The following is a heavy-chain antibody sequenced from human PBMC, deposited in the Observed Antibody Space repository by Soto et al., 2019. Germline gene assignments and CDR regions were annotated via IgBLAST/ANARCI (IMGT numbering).Heavy chain of an antibody. Sequence: GASVKVSCKASGYTFTSYGISWVRQAPGQGLEWMGWISAYNGNTNYAQKLQGRVTMTTDTSTSTAYMELRSLRSDDTAVYYCARDTLRNVVSDVTLIDYWGQGTLVTVSS. CDR3: ARDTLRNVVSDVTLIDY. CDR2: ISAYNGNT. J-gene: IGHJ4*02. D-gene: IGHD1-1*01. V-gene: IGHV1-18*01. CDR1: GYTFTSYG.